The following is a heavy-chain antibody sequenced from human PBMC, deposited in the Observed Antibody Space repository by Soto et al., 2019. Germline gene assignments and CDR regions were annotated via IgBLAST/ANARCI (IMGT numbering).Heavy chain of an antibody. D-gene: IGHD2-21*02. V-gene: IGHV1-18*04. CDR1: GYTFTSYG. Sequence: QVQLVQSGAEVKKPGASVKVSCKASGYTFTSYGISWVRQAPGQGLEWMGWISAYNGNTNYAQKLQGRVTMTTDKSTSTAYMELRSLRSDDTAVYYCARELGGNSAYYYYGMDVWGQGTTVTVSS. J-gene: IGHJ6*02. CDR3: ARELGGNSAYYYYGMDV. CDR2: ISAYNGNT.